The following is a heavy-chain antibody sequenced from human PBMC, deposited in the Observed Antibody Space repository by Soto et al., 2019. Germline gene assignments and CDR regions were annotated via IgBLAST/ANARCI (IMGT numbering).Heavy chain of an antibody. J-gene: IGHJ4*02. CDR2: FDPEDGET. V-gene: IGHV1-24*01. CDR3: ATDRQLRFLEWLFWFSD. Sequence: ASVKVSCKVSGYTLTELSMHWVRQAPGKGLEWMGGFDPEDGETIYAQKFQGRVTMTEDTSTDTAYMELSSLRSEDTAVYYCATDRQLRFLEWLFWFSDWGQGTLVTVSS. CDR1: GYTLTELS. D-gene: IGHD3-3*01.